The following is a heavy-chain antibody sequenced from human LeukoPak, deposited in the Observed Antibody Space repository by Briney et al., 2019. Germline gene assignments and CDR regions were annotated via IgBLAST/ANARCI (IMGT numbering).Heavy chain of an antibody. CDR3: AKDHDPDYYDSSGYPDY. J-gene: IGHJ4*02. V-gene: IGHV3-7*03. CDR1: GFTFSSYW. D-gene: IGHD3-22*01. Sequence: GGSLRLSCAASGFTFSSYWMSWVRQAPGKGLEWVANIKQDGSEKYYVDSVKGRFTISRDNAKNSLYLQMNSLRAEDTAVYYCAKDHDPDYYDSSGYPDYWGQGTLVTVSS. CDR2: IKQDGSEK.